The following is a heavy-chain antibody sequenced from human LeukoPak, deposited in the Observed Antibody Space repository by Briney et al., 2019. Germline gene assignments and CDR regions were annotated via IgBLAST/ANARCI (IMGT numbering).Heavy chain of an antibody. CDR3: ARGYCSSTSCYEPPRY. V-gene: IGHV1-46*01. D-gene: IGHD2-2*01. J-gene: IGHJ4*02. CDR1: GYTFTSYY. Sequence: ASVKVSCKASGYTFTSYYMHWVRQAPGQGLEWMGIINPSGGSTSYAQKSQGRVTMTRDTSTSTVYMELSSLRSEDTAVYYCARGYCSSTSCYEPPRYWGQGTLVTVSS. CDR2: INPSGGST.